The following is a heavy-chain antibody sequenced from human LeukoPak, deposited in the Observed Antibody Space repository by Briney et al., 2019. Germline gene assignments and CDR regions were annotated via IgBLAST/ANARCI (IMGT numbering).Heavy chain of an antibody. CDR3: ARPDYGGNSGEYYYYGMDV. CDR1: GFTFSSYW. J-gene: IGHJ6*02. CDR2: INQDGTEK. D-gene: IGHD4-23*01. Sequence: HPGGSLRLSCAASGFTFSSYWMSWVRQAPGEGLEWVAKINQDGTEKAYVDSVRGRFTISRDNAKNSLFLQMNSLRAEDTAVYYCARPDYGGNSGEYYYYGMDVWGQGTTVTVSS. V-gene: IGHV3-7*01.